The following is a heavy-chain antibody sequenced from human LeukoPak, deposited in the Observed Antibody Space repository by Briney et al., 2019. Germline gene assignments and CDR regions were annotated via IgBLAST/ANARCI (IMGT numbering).Heavy chain of an antibody. D-gene: IGHD2-2*01. CDR2: IYYSGST. J-gene: IGHJ6*03. CDR3: ARGRRNSSSTSCRSYYYYYYMDV. CDR1: GGSFSGYY. V-gene: IGHV4-59*01. Sequence: SETLSLTCAVYGGSFSGYYWSWIRQPAGKGLEWIGYIYYSGSTNYNPSLKSRVTISVDTSKNQFSLKLSSVTAADTAVYYCARGRRNSSSTSCRSYYYYYYMDVWGKGTTVTVSS.